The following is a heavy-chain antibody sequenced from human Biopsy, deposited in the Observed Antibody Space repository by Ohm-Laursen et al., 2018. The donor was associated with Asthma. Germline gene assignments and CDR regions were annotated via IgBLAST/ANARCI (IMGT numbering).Heavy chain of an antibody. Sequence: SDTLSLTCSLSSGSGGYMRSGNYYWGWIRQPPGKGLEWIGRIYYSGTTYYNSSLESRVTVSADTSKNQFSLKLTSVTSAESAVYYCVRGSSSWHHGPFHYYYGLDVWGQGTTATVSS. V-gene: IGHV4-39*01. CDR2: IYYSGTT. CDR3: VRGSSSWHHGPFHYYYGLDV. CDR1: SGSGGYMRSGNYY. D-gene: IGHD6-13*01. J-gene: IGHJ6*02.